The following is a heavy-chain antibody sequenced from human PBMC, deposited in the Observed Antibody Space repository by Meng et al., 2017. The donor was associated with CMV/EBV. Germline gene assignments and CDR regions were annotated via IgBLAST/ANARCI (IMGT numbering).Heavy chain of an antibody. V-gene: IGHV3-23*01. D-gene: IGHD3-22*01. CDR3: ANSDRSSHNPDFDY. J-gene: IGHJ4*02. CDR2: ISGSGGST. CDR1: GFTFSSYA. Sequence: GGSLRLSCAASGFTFSSYAMSWVRQAPGKGLEWVSAISGSGGSTYYADSVKGRFTISRDNSKNTLYLQMKSLRAEDTAVYYCANSDRSSHNPDFDYWGQGTLVTVSS.